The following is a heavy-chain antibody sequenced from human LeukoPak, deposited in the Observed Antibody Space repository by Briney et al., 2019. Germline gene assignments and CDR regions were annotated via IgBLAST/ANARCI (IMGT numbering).Heavy chain of an antibody. Sequence: PGGSLRLSCAASGFTFSSYAMHWVRQAPGKGLEWVAVISYDGSNKYYADSVKGRFTISRDNSKNTLYLQMNSLRAEDTAVYYCARAEYSSGWYGGGWSFDYWGQGTLVTVSS. J-gene: IGHJ4*02. D-gene: IGHD6-19*01. V-gene: IGHV3-30*04. CDR3: ARAEYSSGWYGGGWSFDY. CDR2: ISYDGSNK. CDR1: GFTFSSYA.